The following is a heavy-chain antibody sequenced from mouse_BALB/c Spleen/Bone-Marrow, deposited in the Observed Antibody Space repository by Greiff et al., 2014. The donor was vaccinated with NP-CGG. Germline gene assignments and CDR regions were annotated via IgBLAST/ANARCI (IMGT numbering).Heavy chain of an antibody. CDR1: GYTFTNYW. V-gene: IGHV1-63*02. CDR3: AREVRRYFDV. Sequence: VQLQESGAELVRPGTSVKISCKASGYTFTNYWLGWVKQRPGHGLEWIGDIYPGGGYTNYNEKFKGKATLTAETSSSTAYMQLSSLTSEDSAVYFCAREVRRYFDVWGAGTTVTVSS. J-gene: IGHJ1*01. CDR2: IYPGGGYT. D-gene: IGHD2-14*01.